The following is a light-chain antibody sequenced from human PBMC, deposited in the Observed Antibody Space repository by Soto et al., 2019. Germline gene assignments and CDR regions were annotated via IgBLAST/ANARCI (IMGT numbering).Light chain of an antibody. J-gene: IGLJ2*01. CDR3: SSYTSSSTVL. CDR2: AVT. V-gene: IGLV2-14*03. CDR1: SSDIGAYNY. Sequence: QSVLTQPASVSGSPGQSITISCTGTSSDIGAYNYVSWYQQHPGKAPKLMIYAVTNRPSGVSNRFSGSKSGHTASLTISGLLPDDEADYYCSSYTSSSTVLFGGGTKLTVL.